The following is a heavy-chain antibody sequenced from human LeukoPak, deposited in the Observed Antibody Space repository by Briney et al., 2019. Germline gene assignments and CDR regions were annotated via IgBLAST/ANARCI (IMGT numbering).Heavy chain of an antibody. Sequence: PGGSLRLSCAASGFTVSSNYMSWVRQAPGKGLEWVSVIYSGGSTYYADSVKGRSTISRHNSKNTLYLQMNSLRAEDTAVYYCARGLFCGPYYFDYWGQGTLVTVSS. J-gene: IGHJ4*02. CDR2: IYSGGST. V-gene: IGHV3-53*04. CDR1: GFTVSSNY. D-gene: IGHD2-21*01. CDR3: ARGLFCGPYYFDY.